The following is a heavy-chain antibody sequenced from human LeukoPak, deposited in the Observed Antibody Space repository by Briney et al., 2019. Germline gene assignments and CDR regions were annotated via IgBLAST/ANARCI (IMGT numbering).Heavy chain of an antibody. CDR3: ARVGRGIAAAFDY. J-gene: IGHJ4*02. V-gene: IGHV1-69*06. D-gene: IGHD6-13*01. Sequence: ASVKVSCKASGGTLSSYAISWVRQAPGQGLEWMGGIIPIFGTANYAQKFQGRVTITADKSTSTAYMELSSLRSEDTAVYYCARVGRGIAAAFDYWGQGTLVTVSS. CDR2: IIPIFGTA. CDR1: GGTLSSYA.